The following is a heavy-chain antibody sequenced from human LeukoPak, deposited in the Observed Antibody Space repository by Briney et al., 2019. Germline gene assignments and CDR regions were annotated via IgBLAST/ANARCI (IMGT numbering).Heavy chain of an antibody. CDR3: ASAKYYYDSSGYYYGDY. V-gene: IGHV1-69*05. CDR2: IIPIFGTA. J-gene: IGHJ4*02. CDR1: GGTFSSYA. D-gene: IGHD3-22*01. Sequence: EASVKVSCKASGGTFSSYAISWVRQAPGQGLEWMGGIIPIFGTANYAQKFQGRVTITTDESTSTAYMELSSLRSEDTAVYYCASAKYYYDSSGYYYGDYWGQGTLVTVSP.